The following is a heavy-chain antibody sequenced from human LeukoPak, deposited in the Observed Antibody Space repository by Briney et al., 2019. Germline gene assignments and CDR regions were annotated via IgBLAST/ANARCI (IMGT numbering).Heavy chain of an antibody. D-gene: IGHD6-19*01. Sequence: PGGSLRLSYAASGFTFSSYAMSWVRQAPGKGLEWVSAFSGSGGSTYYADSVKGRFTISRDNSKNTLYLQMNSLRAEDTAVYYCAKVKGGSGWYMGRVVYYFDYWGQGTLVTVSS. J-gene: IGHJ4*02. CDR1: GFTFSSYA. CDR3: AKVKGGSGWYMGRVVYYFDY. CDR2: FSGSGGST. V-gene: IGHV3-23*01.